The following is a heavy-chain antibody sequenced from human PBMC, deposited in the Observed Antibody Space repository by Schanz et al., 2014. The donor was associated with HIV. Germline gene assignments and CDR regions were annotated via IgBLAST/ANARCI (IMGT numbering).Heavy chain of an antibody. CDR1: GYNFAAYG. D-gene: IGHD6-13*01. CDR3: ARDRSAAVTASDY. V-gene: IGHV1-18*01. J-gene: IGHJ4*02. Sequence: QVQLVQSGAEVKKPGASVKVSCKTSGYNFAAYGISWVRQAAGQGFEWVGWVAPYTSNTNDAEKFRGRVSVTTDTFTSTAYLELRGLTSDDTAVYYCARDRSAAVTASDYWGQGTLVTVSS. CDR2: VAPYTSNT.